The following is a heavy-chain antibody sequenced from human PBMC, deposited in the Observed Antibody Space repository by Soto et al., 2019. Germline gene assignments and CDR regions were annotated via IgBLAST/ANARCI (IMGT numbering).Heavy chain of an antibody. J-gene: IGHJ3*02. V-gene: IGHV4-59*08. CDR3: ARHMEYDYIWGSYLREDAFDI. CDR2: IYYSGST. Sequence: SETLSLTCTVSGGSVSSYYWSWIRQPPGKGLEWIGNIYYSGSTYYNPSLKSRVTISVDTSKNQFSLKLSSVTAADTAVYYCARHMEYDYIWGSYLREDAFDIWGQGTMVTVSS. D-gene: IGHD3-16*02. CDR1: GGSVSSYY.